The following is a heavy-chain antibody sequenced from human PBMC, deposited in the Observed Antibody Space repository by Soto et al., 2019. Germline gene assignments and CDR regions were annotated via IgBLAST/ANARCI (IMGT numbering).Heavy chain of an antibody. CDR2: INPSGGST. D-gene: IGHD2-15*01. CDR3: ARRYCSGGSCYPNFDY. CDR1: GYTFTSYY. Sequence: ASVKVSFKASGYTFTSYYMHWVRQAPGQGLEWMGIINPSGGSTSYAQKFQGRVTMTRDTSTSTVYMELSSLRSEDTAVYYCARRYCSGGSCYPNFDYWGQGTLVTVSS. V-gene: IGHV1-46*03. J-gene: IGHJ4*02.